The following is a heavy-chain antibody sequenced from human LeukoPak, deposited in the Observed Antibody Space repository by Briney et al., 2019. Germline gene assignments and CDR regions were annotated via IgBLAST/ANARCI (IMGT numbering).Heavy chain of an antibody. CDR3: VNGYNYGLDY. V-gene: IGHV3-23*01. CDR1: GFTFSSSA. J-gene: IGHJ4*02. D-gene: IGHD5-18*01. CDR2: ISTSGGST. Sequence: PGGSLRLSCAASGFTFSSSAMSWVRQAPGKGLKWVSGISTSGGSTYYSDSVKGRFTISRDNSKNTLYLQMNSLRAEDTAVYYCVNGYNYGLDYWGQGTLVTVSS.